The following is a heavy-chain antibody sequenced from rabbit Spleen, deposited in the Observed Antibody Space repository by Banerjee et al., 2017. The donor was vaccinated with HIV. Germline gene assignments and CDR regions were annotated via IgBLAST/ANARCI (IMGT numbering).Heavy chain of an antibody. Sequence: QEQLVESGGGLVQPEGSLTLTCKASGFDFSSYGVSWVRQAPGKGLEWIGIIYAGTSATTYYASWAKGRFTISKTSSTTVTLQMPSLTAADTAAYFCARGYSNSWLLYYLWGPGTLVTVS. V-gene: IGHV1S45*01. CDR3: ARGYSNSWLLYYL. D-gene: IGHD7-1*01. CDR1: GFDFSSYG. CDR2: IYAGTSATT. J-gene: IGHJ2*01.